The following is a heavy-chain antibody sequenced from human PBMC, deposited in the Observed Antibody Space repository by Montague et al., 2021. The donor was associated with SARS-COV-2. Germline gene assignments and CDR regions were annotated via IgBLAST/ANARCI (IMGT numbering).Heavy chain of an antibody. CDR2: IYYSGST. CDR1: GGSISSSSYY. CDR3: ARFPTSYYYDSKAAPATPDAFDI. J-gene: IGHJ3*02. D-gene: IGHD3-22*01. Sequence: SETLSLTCTVSGGSISSSSYYWGRIRQPPGKGLEWIGSIYYSGSTCYNPSPKSRVTISADTSKNQFSPKLSSVTAADTAVYYCARFPTSYYYDSKAAPATPDAFDIWGQGTMVTVSS. V-gene: IGHV4-39*01.